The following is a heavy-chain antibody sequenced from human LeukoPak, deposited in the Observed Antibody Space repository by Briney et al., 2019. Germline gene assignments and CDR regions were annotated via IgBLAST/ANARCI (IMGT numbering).Heavy chain of an antibody. CDR1: GFTFDDYA. CDR3: ARDLGSRDAFDI. D-gene: IGHD7-27*01. V-gene: IGHV3-9*01. CDR2: ISWNSGSI. J-gene: IGHJ3*02. Sequence: QPGRSLRLSCTASGFTFDDYAMHWVRQAPGKGLEWVSGISWNSGSIGYADSVKGRFTISRDNAKNSLYLQMNSLRAEDTAVYYCARDLGSRDAFDIWGQGTMVTVSS.